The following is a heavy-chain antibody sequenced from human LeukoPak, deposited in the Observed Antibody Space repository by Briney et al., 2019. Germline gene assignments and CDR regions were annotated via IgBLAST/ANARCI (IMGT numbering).Heavy chain of an antibody. Sequence: SETLSLTCAVYGGSFSGYYWSWIRQPPGKGLEWIGEINHSGSTNYNPSLKSRVTISVDTSKNRFSLKLSSVTAADTAVYYCARTSGSYSRDFDYWGQGTLVTVSS. CDR3: ARTSGSYSRDFDY. CDR1: GGSFSGYY. V-gene: IGHV4-34*01. CDR2: INHSGST. D-gene: IGHD1-26*01. J-gene: IGHJ4*02.